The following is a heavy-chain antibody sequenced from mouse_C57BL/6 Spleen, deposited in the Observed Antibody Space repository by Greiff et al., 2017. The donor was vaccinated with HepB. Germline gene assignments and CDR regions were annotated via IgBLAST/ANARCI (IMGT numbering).Heavy chain of an antibody. CDR3: ARLITTVVPYWYFDV. CDR1: GYTFTDYY. Sequence: EVQLQQSGPELVKPGASVKISCKASGYTFTDYYMNWVKQSHGKSLEWIGDINPNNGGTSYNQKFKGKATLTVDKSSSTAYMELRSLTSEDSAVYYCARLITTVVPYWYFDVWGTGTTVTVSS. V-gene: IGHV1-26*01. D-gene: IGHD1-1*01. J-gene: IGHJ1*03. CDR2: INPNNGGT.